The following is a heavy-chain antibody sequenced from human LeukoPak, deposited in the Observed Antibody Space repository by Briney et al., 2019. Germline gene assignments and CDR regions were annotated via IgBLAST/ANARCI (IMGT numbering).Heavy chain of an antibody. CDR3: ARDLSWIAPFDY. Sequence: PGGSLRLSCAASGFTFSSYEMNWVRQAPGKGLEWVSYISSGGSNIYYADSVKGRFTISRDNAKNSLYLQMNSLRAEDTAVYYCARDLSWIAPFDYWGQGTLVTVSS. D-gene: IGHD5-12*01. J-gene: IGHJ4*02. V-gene: IGHV3-48*03. CDR2: ISSGGSNI. CDR1: GFTFSSYE.